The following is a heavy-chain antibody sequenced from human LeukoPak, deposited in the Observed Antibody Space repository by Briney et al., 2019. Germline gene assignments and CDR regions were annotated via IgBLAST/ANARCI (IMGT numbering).Heavy chain of an antibody. CDR3: ARDCVTSTICYDIFDI. V-gene: IGHV1-18*01. Sequence: ASVKVSCKATGYTFTSYGISWVRQAPGQGLEWMGWISPYNGNTNYAQRLQGRVTMTTDTSTGTGYMELRSLRSDDTAIYYCARDCVTSTICYDIFDIWGQGTMVTASS. CDR1: GYTFTSYG. J-gene: IGHJ3*02. D-gene: IGHD2-2*01. CDR2: ISPYNGNT.